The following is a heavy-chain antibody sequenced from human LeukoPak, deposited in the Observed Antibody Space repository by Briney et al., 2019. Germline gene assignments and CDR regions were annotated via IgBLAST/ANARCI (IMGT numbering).Heavy chain of an antibody. CDR1: GGSISSGGYS. CDR3: AREGDPYYGMDV. V-gene: IGHV4-30-2*01. Sequence: SETLSLTCAVSGGSISSGGYSWSWIRQPPGKGLEWIGYIYHGGSTYYNPSLKSRVTISVDRSKNQFSLKLSSVTAADTAVYYCAREGDPYYGMDVWGQGTTVTVSS. J-gene: IGHJ6*02. CDR2: IYHGGST.